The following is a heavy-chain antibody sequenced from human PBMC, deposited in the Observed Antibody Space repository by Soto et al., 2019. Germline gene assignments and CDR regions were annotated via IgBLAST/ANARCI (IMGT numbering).Heavy chain of an antibody. CDR2: INRSGGPT. D-gene: IGHD3-22*01. Sequence: GGSLRLSWAASGFTFSSYWMSWVRQAPGKGLEWVSDINRSGGPTYHADSVKGRFTISRDNPKNTLYLQMDSLRAEDTAVYYCAKGAYDNTGIGPDYWGQGTLVTVSS. V-gene: IGHV3-23*01. CDR3: AKGAYDNTGIGPDY. CDR1: GFTFSSYW. J-gene: IGHJ4*02.